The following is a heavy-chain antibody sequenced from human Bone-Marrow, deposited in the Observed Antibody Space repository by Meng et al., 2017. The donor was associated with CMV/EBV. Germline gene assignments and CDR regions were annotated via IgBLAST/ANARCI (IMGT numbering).Heavy chain of an antibody. J-gene: IGHJ4*02. CDR3: ARDPGNYGIV. CDR2: INPNSGGT. D-gene: IGHD1-7*01. CDR1: GYTFTSYG. Sequence: ASVKVSCKASGYTFTSYGISWVRQAPGQGLVWMGWINPNSGGTNYAQKFQGRVTMTRDTSISTAYMELSRLRSDDTAVYNCARDPGNYGIVWGQGTLVTVSS. V-gene: IGHV1-2*02.